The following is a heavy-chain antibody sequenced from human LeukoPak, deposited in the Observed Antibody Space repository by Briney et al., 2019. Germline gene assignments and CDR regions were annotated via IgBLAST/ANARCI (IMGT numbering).Heavy chain of an antibody. CDR2: ITSSSTYI. D-gene: IGHD5/OR15-5a*01. Sequence: GGSLRLSCAASGFTFSSYSMNWVRQAPGKGLEWVSSITSSSTYIYYADSVKGRFTISRDNAKNSLYLQMNSLRAEDTAVYYCARVSTDYYYYYMDVWGKGTTVTVSS. CDR1: GFTFSSYS. CDR3: ARVSTDYYYYYMDV. J-gene: IGHJ6*03. V-gene: IGHV3-21*01.